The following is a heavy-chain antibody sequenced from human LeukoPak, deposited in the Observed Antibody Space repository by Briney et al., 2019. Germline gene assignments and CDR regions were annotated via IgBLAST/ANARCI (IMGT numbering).Heavy chain of an antibody. J-gene: IGHJ4*02. V-gene: IGHV1-2*02. Sequence: ASVKVSCKASGYTFTGYYMHWVRQTPGQGLEWMGWINPNSGGTNYAQKFQGRVTMTRDTSISTAYMELSRLRSDDTAVYYCARDFRIAVAALGGYWGQGTLVTVSS. CDR3: ARDFRIAVAALGGY. CDR2: INPNSGGT. CDR1: GYTFTGYY. D-gene: IGHD6-19*01.